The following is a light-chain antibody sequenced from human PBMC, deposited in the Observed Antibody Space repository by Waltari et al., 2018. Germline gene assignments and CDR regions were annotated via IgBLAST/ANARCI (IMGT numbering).Light chain of an antibody. CDR3: SSYTNYATVI. V-gene: IGLV2-14*01. CDR1: SSHFGDYIY. J-gene: IGLJ2*01. Sequence: QSALTQPAPVSWSPGQSITLSCTGTSSHFGDYIYASWYQQHPGKAPKLMISDVNKRPSGVSNRFSGSKSGNTASLTISGLQAEDEADYYCSSYTNYATVIFGGGTKLTVL. CDR2: DVN.